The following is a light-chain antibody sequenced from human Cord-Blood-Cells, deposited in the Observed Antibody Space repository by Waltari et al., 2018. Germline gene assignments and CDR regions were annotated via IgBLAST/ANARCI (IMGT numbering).Light chain of an antibody. CDR1: SSTIASNT. CDR3: AAWDDSLNGYV. J-gene: IGLJ1*01. V-gene: IGLV1-44*01. Sequence: QSVPTQPHSASGTPGQRVTIPCSGSSSTIASNTVTWYPQLPGTAPKLLIYSNNQRPSGVPDRFSGSKADTSASLAISGLQSDDEADYYCAAWDDSLNGYVFGTGTKVTVL. CDR2: SNN.